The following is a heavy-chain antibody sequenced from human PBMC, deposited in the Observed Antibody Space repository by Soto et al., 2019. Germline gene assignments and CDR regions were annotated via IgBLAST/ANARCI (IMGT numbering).Heavy chain of an antibody. J-gene: IGHJ5*02. CDR3: VRGGSNYAS. Sequence: GGSLRLSCTASGFTFSDSWMTWVRQAPGKGLEWVARIKPDESEKKYADSVKGRFSISRDNAKNSMYLQMDSLRGEDTAVYYCVRGGSNYASWGQGTLVTVSS. CDR1: GFTFSDSW. CDR2: IKPDESEK. V-gene: IGHV3-7*01. D-gene: IGHD4-4*01.